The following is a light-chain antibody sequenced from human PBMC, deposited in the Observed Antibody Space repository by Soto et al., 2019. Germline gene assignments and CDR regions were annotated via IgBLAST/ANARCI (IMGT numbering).Light chain of an antibody. CDR3: MQGTHWPPMYT. CDR2: KVS. CDR1: QSLVYGDGNTY. J-gene: IGKJ2*01. V-gene: IGKV2-30*01. Sequence: DVVMTQSPLSLPVTLGQPASITCRSSQSLVYGDGNTYLNWFQQRPGHSPRRLLYKVSNRDSGVPDRFRGSGSGTDFTLKISRVEAEDVAVYYCMQGTHWPPMYTFGQGTKLEIK.